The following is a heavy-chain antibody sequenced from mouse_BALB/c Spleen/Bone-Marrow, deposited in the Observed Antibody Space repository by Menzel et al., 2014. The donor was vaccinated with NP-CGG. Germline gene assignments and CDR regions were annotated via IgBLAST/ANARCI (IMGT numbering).Heavy chain of an antibody. CDR3: ARYWDAY. CDR1: GYTFTNYW. Sequence: VKLQESRAELAKPGASVKMSCKASGYTFTNYWMHWVKQRPGQGLEWIGYIDPNTYYTRYNQKFKDKATLTADKSSSTAYLQLSSLTSEDSAVYHCARYWDAYWGQGTLVTVSA. J-gene: IGHJ3*01. D-gene: IGHD4-1*01. V-gene: IGHV1-7*01. CDR2: IDPNTYYT.